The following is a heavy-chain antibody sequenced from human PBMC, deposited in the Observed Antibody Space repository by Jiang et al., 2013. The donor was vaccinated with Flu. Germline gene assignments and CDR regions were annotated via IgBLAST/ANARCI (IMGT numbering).Heavy chain of an antibody. CDR2: IYPGDSDT. Sequence: RQMPGKGLEWMGIIYPGDSDTGYSRLPRPGHHLSRQVHQHRYLQWSSLKASDTAMYYCARQAYDSSGYYYYWGQGTLVTVSS. CDR3: ARQAYDSSGYYYY. J-gene: IGHJ4*02. D-gene: IGHD3-22*01. V-gene: IGHV5-51*01.